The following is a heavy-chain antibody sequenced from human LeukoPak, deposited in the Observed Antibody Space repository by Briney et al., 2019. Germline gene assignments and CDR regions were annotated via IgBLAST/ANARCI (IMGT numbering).Heavy chain of an antibody. CDR1: GGSFSGYY. Sequence: SETLSLTCAVYGGSFSGYYWSWIRQPPGKGLEWIGEINHSGSTNYNPSLKSRVTISVDTSKNQFSLKLSSVTAADTAVYYCARAVAGADYWGQGTLVTVSS. D-gene: IGHD6-19*01. V-gene: IGHV4-34*01. CDR2: INHSGST. CDR3: ARAVAGADY. J-gene: IGHJ4*02.